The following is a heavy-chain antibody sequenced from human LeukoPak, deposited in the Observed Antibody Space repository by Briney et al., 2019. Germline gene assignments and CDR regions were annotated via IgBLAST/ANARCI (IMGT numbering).Heavy chain of an antibody. CDR1: GYTFTSYY. D-gene: IGHD2-21*02. CDR3: ARAYCGGDCDPNFFDY. Sequence: ASVKVSCKASGYTFTSYYMHWVRQAPGQGLEWMGIINPSGGSTSYAQKFQGRVTMTRDMSTSTVYMELSSLRSEDTAVYYCARAYCGGDCDPNFFDYWGQGTLVTVSS. V-gene: IGHV1-46*01. CDR2: INPSGGST. J-gene: IGHJ4*02.